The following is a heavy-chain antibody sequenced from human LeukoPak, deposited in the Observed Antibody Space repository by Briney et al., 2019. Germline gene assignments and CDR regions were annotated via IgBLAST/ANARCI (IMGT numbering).Heavy chain of an antibody. CDR2: IYHSGTT. CDR1: GYSITSSSW. J-gene: IGHJ4*02. CDR3: ARGRGLTMVRGIIDY. D-gene: IGHD3-10*01. V-gene: IGHV4-28*03. Sequence: SDTLSLTCAVSGYSITSSSWWGWIRQPPGKGLEWIGYIYHSGTTYYNPSLQSRVTMSVDTSKNQFSLKLSSVTAVDTAVYYCARGRGLTMVRGIIDYWGQGTLVTVSS.